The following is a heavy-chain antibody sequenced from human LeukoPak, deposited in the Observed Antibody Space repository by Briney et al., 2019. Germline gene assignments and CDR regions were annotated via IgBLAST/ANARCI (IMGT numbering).Heavy chain of an antibody. CDR3: ARDPGRIAAAGYYFDY. CDR2: ISYDGSNK. Sequence: GGSLRLSCAASGFTFSSYAMHWVRQAPGKGLEWVAVISYDGSNKYYADSVKGRFTISRDNSKNTLYLQMNSLRAEDTAVYYCARDPGRIAAAGYYFDYWGQGTLVTVSS. D-gene: IGHD6-13*01. CDR1: GFTFSSYA. J-gene: IGHJ4*02. V-gene: IGHV3-30-3*01.